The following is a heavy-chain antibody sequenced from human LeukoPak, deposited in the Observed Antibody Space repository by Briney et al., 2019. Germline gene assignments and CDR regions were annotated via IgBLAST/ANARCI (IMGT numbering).Heavy chain of an antibody. Sequence: GGSLRLSCAASGFTFSDYYMSWIRQAPGKGLEWVSYISSSGSTIYYADSVKGRFTISRDNAKNSLYLQMNSLRAEDTAVYYCARDPERGGGRPLETGRFDPWGQGTLVTVSS. CDR2: ISSSGSTI. V-gene: IGHV3-11*01. CDR1: GFTFSDYY. J-gene: IGHJ5*02. D-gene: IGHD1-14*01. CDR3: ARDPERGGGRPLETGRFDP.